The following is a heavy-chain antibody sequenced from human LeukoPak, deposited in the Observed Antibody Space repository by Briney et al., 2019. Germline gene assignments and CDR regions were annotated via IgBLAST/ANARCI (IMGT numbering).Heavy chain of an antibody. J-gene: IGHJ3*02. V-gene: IGHV3-23*01. D-gene: IGHD2-21*02. CDR1: GFTFSSYA. Sequence: GGSLRLSCAASGFTFSSYAMSWVRQAPGKGLDWASAISGSGGSTYYADSVKGRFTISRDNSKSTLYLQMNSLRAEDTAVYYCAKRGDGAFDAFDIWGQGTMVTVSS. CDR2: ISGSGGST. CDR3: AKRGDGAFDAFDI.